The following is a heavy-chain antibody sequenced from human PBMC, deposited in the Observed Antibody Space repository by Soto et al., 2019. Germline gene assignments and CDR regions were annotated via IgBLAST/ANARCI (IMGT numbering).Heavy chain of an antibody. J-gene: IGHJ4*02. CDR3: ARGPGYYFDY. V-gene: IGHV3-64*01. CDR1: GFTFSSYA. CDR2: ISSNGGST. Sequence: GGSLRRSCAASGFTFSSYAMHWVRQAPGKGLEYVSAISSNGGSTYYANSVKGRFTISRDNSKNTLYLQMGSLRAEDMAVYYCARGPGYYFDYWGQGTLVTVSS.